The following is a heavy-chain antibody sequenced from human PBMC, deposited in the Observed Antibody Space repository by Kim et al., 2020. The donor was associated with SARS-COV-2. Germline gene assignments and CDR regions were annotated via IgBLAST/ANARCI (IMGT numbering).Heavy chain of an antibody. Sequence: GGSLRLSCAASGFTFNKYAMTWVRQAPGKGLEWVSGISSSGDTTAYADSVKGRFTISRDNSKNTLYLQMNSLRTEDAARYYCAKDVYSGFDGIAEYFQHWGQGTQVTVS. J-gene: IGHJ1*01. CDR3: AKDVYSGFDGIAEYFQH. D-gene: IGHD5-12*01. V-gene: IGHV3-23*01. CDR1: GFTFNKYA. CDR2: ISSSGDTT.